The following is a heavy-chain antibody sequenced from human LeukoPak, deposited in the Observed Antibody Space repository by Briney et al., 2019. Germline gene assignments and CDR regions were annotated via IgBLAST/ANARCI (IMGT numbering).Heavy chain of an antibody. J-gene: IGHJ4*02. CDR3: ARGAIFGVVIKRMGDYLDY. CDR2: IYTSGST. Sequence: SETLSLTCTVSGGSISSYYWSWIRQPAGKGLEWIGRIYTSGSTNYNPSLKSRDTMSADTSKNQFSLNMSSVTAADTAVYYCARGAIFGVVIKRMGDYLDYWGQGTLVTVSS. V-gene: IGHV4-4*07. CDR1: GGSISSYY. D-gene: IGHD3-3*01.